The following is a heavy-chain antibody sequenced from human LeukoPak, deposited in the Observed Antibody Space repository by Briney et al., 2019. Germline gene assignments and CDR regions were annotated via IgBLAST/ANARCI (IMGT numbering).Heavy chain of an antibody. CDR1: GFTFSSYA. CDR3: ARDRLGEPREYYFDY. J-gene: IGHJ4*02. D-gene: IGHD2-21*01. Sequence: PGGSLRLSCAASGFTFSSYAMHWVRQAPGKGLEWVAVISYDGSNKYYADSAKGRFTISRDNSKNTLYLQMNSLRAEDTAVYYCARDRLGEPREYYFDYWGQGTLVTVSS. V-gene: IGHV3-30*04. CDR2: ISYDGSNK.